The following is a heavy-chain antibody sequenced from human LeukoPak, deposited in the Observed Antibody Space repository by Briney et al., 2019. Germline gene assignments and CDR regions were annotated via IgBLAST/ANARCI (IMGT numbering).Heavy chain of an antibody. V-gene: IGHV4-59*01. CDR1: GGSISTYY. J-gene: IGHJ4*02. Sequence: SETLSLTCTLSGGSISTYYWSWIRQPPGKGLEWIGYIYHSGSTNYNPSLKSRVTISVDTSQNQFSLKLSSVTAADTAVYYCTRGGGYASPIGYWGQGALVTVSS. CDR3: TRGGGYASPIGY. CDR2: IYHSGST. D-gene: IGHD5-12*01.